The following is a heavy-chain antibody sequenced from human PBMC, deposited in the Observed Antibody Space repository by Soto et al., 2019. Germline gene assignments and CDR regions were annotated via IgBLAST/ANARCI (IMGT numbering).Heavy chain of an antibody. Sequence: GGSLRLSCAASGFTFSSYAMSWVRQAPGKGLEWVSAISGSGGSTYYADSVKGRFTISRDNSKNTLYLQMNSLRAEDTAVYYCAKVPVDIRFLEWLLYYFDYWGQGTLVTVSS. J-gene: IGHJ4*02. D-gene: IGHD3-3*01. CDR1: GFTFSSYA. CDR2: ISGSGGST. V-gene: IGHV3-23*01. CDR3: AKVPVDIRFLEWLLYYFDY.